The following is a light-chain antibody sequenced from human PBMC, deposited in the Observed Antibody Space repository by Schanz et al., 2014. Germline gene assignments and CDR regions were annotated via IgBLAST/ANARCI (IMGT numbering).Light chain of an antibody. CDR1: QTVTTTS. V-gene: IGKV3-20*01. CDR3: QQSGTSPLWT. CDR2: DAS. Sequence: EIVLTQSPGTLSLSPGERATLSCRASQTVTTTSLAWYQQKPGQPPRLLIYDASNRATGIPARFSGSGSGTDFTLTISSLEPEDFAVYYCQQSGTSPLWTFGQGTKVEIK. J-gene: IGKJ1*01.